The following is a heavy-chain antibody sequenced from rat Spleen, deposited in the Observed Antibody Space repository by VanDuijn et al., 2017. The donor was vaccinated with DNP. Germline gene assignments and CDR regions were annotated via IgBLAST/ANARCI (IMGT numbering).Heavy chain of an antibody. Sequence: EVLLVESDGGLVQPGRSLKLSCVGSGFTFSYYYMAWVRQAPTTGLEWVAYITDGGGSTYYRDSVKGRFIISRNNAKSTLYLQMDSLRSDDTATYYCAGRPPPTRGPFDYWGQGIMVTVSS. V-gene: IGHV5-27*01. D-gene: IGHD1-4*01. J-gene: IGHJ2*01. CDR1: GFTFSYYY. CDR3: AGRPPPTRGPFDY. CDR2: ITDGGGST.